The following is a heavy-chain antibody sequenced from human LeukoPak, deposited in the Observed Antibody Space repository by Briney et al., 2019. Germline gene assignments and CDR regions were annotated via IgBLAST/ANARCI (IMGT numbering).Heavy chain of an antibody. CDR1: GFTFSSYS. D-gene: IGHD2-15*01. J-gene: IGHJ4*02. Sequence: GGPLRLSCAASGFTFSSYSMYWVRQAPGRGLEWVSFISSGSNYIYYIDSVKGRFTISRDNAKNSLYLQMNSLRVEDTAIYYCARVDCSGGTCYDYWGQGTLVTVSS. CDR2: ISSGSNYI. CDR3: ARVDCSGGTCYDY. V-gene: IGHV3-21*01.